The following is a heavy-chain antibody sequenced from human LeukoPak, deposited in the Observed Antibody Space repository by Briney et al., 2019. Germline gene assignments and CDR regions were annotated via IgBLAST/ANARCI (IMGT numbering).Heavy chain of an antibody. CDR2: VDPEDGET. Sequence: ASVKVSCKVSGYTFTDYYMHWVQQAPGKGLEWMGLVDPEDGETIYAEKFQGRVTITADTSTDTAYMELSSLRSEDTAVYYCATDPGIVGGTQHDAFDIWGQGTMVTVSS. CDR1: GYTFTDYY. CDR3: ATDPGIVGGTQHDAFDI. J-gene: IGHJ3*02. D-gene: IGHD1-26*01. V-gene: IGHV1-69-2*01.